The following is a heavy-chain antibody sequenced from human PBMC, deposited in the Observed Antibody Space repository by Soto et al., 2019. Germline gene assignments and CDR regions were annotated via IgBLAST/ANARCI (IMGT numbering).Heavy chain of an antibody. Sequence: QVQLVQSGAEVKKPGASVKVSCKASGYTFTGYYIHWVRQAPGQGLEWMGRINPNSGASNYAHKFQGRVTMTRDTSISTGYMELSRLRSDDTAVYYCARYCSSTSCQFDPWGQGTLVTVSS. CDR3: ARYCSSTSCQFDP. CDR1: GYTFTGYY. CDR2: INPNSGAS. D-gene: IGHD2-2*01. V-gene: IGHV1-2*06. J-gene: IGHJ5*02.